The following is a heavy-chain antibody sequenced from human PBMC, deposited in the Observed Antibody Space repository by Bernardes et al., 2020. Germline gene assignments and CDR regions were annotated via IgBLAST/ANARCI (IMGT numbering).Heavy chain of an antibody. Sequence: SVKVSCKASGGTFSSYAISWVRQAPGQGLEWMGGIIPIFGTANYAQKFQGRVTITADKSTSTAYMELSSLRSEDTAVYYCARDGLYRQSLSIGHYWSQGTLVTVSS. CDR1: GGTFSSYA. V-gene: IGHV1-69*06. D-gene: IGHD2-2*02. CDR3: ARDGLYRQSLSIGHY. J-gene: IGHJ4*02. CDR2: IIPIFGTA.